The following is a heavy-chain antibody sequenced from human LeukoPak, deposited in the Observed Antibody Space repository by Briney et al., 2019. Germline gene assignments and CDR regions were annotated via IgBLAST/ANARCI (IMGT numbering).Heavy chain of an antibody. CDR3: ASGGGRGIAARLGFDP. CDR2: IYYSGST. V-gene: IGHV4-59*01. Sequence: SETLSLTCTVSGGSISSYYWSWIRQPPGKGLEWIGYIYYSGSTNYNPSLKSRVTISVDTSKNQFSLKLSSVTAADTAVYYCASGGGRGIAARLGFDPWGQGTLVTVSS. D-gene: IGHD6-6*01. J-gene: IGHJ5*02. CDR1: GGSISSYY.